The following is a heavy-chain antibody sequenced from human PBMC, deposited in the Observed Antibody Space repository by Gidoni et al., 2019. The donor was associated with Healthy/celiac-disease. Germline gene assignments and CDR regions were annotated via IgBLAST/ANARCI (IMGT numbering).Heavy chain of an antibody. D-gene: IGHD1-26*01. Sequence: QVQLVESGGGVVQPGRSLRLSCAASGFTFSSYGMHVVRQAPGKGVGWVAVIWYDGSNKYYADSVKGRFTISRDNSKNTLYLQMNSLRAEDTAVYYCARGGWELPFDYWGQGTLVTVSS. J-gene: IGHJ4*02. CDR1: GFTFSSYG. CDR3: ARGGWELPFDY. CDR2: IWYDGSNK. V-gene: IGHV3-33*01.